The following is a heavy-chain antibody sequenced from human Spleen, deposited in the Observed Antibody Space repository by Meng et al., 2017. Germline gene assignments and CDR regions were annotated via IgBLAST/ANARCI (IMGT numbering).Heavy chain of an antibody. CDR1: GWSFSGYY. D-gene: IGHD3-10*01. V-gene: IGHV4-34*01. J-gene: IGHJ2*01. CDR2: INHSGST. Sequence: QQWGAAHLKPSETLALTCAVYGWSFSGYYWNWIRHTPGKGLEWIGEINHSGSTNYNPSPKSRVTISVDTSKNQFSLKLSSVTAADTAVYYCARGLYYGSGSWYFDLWGRGTLVTVSS. CDR3: ARGLYYGSGSWYFDL.